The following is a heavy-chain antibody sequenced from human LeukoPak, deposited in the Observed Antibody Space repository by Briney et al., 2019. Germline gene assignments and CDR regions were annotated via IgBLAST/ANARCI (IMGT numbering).Heavy chain of an antibody. CDR3: ASTVSSGSSGYYSSLFDY. D-gene: IGHD3-22*01. CDR2: IYYSGST. Sequence: PSETLSLTCTVSGGSISSYYWSWIRQPPGKGLEWIGYIYYSGSTNYNPSLKSRVTISVDTSKNQFSLKLGSVTAADTAVYYCASTVSSGSSGYYSSLFDYWGQGTLVTVSS. V-gene: IGHV4-59*01. J-gene: IGHJ4*02. CDR1: GGSISSYY.